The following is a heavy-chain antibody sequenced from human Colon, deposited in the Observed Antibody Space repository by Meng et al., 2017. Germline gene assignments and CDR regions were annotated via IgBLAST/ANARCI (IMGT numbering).Heavy chain of an antibody. Sequence: VQFLEPATAPCKPSETLSLACSVSGAPVGVNSYWRWSRQPPGRGLEWIGEIYHSGSTNYNPSLKNRVTMTVDKSKNEFSLTLPSVTAADTAFYYCAMVIYASGKMAHLDYWGQGTLVTVSS. J-gene: IGHJ4*02. CDR3: AMVIYASGKMAHLDY. V-gene: IGHV4-4*02. D-gene: IGHD2/OR15-2a*01. CDR2: IYHSGST. CDR1: GAPVGVNSY.